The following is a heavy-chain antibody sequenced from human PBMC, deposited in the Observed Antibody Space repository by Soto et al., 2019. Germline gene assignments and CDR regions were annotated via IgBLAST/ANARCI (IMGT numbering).Heavy chain of an antibody. CDR3: ARLNIPGFRIRYYYYGMDV. Sequence: ASVKVSCKASGYTFTSYDINWVRQATGQGLEWMGWMNPNSGNTGYAQKFQGRVTMTRNTSISTAYMELSSLRSEDTAVYYCARLNIPGFRIRYYYYGMDVWGQGTTVTVS. V-gene: IGHV1-8*01. J-gene: IGHJ6*02. CDR2: MNPNSGNT. D-gene: IGHD3-10*01. CDR1: GYTFTSYD.